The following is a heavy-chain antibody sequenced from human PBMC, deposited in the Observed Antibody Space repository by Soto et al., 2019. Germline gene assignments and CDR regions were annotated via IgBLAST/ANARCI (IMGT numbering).Heavy chain of an antibody. V-gene: IGHV3-48*02. CDR2: ISSSGSTI. CDR3: ARAGYRRVDY. Sequence: EVQLVESGGGLVQPGGSLRLSCAASGFTFSSYSMNWVRQAPGKGLEWVSYISSSGSTIYYADSVRGRFTISRDNAKNSLYLQMNILRDEDTAVYYCARAGYRRVDYWGQGTLVTVSS. J-gene: IGHJ4*02. CDR1: GFTFSSYS. D-gene: IGHD5-12*01.